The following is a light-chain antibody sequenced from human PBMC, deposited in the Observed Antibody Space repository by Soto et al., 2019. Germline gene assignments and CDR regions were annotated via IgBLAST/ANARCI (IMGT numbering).Light chain of an antibody. V-gene: IGLV1-44*01. Sequence: QSALTQPPSASGTPVQGVTISCSGSSSNIGRKTVKWYHQPPGTSPHLLIYSDDQRPSGVPDRFSGSKSGTSASLAISGLQDEEEADYYCAAWDDSLSGYVFGTGTKVTVL. J-gene: IGLJ1*01. CDR1: SSNIGRKT. CDR2: SDD. CDR3: AAWDDSLSGYV.